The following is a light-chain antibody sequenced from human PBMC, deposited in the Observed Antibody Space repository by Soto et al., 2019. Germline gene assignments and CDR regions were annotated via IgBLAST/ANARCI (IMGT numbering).Light chain of an antibody. J-gene: IGKJ4*01. CDR1: QGIRND. CDR3: LQHHTYPFT. V-gene: IGKV1-17*01. CDR2: AAS. Sequence: DIQMTQSPSSLSAAVGDRVTITCRASQGIRNDLGWYQQKPGKTPKRLIYAASSLQGGVPSRFSASGSWTDFTLTISSLQPEDFSTYYCLQHHTYPFTVGGGTKVDIK.